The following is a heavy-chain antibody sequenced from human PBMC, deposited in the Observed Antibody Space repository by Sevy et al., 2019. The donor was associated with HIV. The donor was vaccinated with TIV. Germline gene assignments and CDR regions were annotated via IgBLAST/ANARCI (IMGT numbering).Heavy chain of an antibody. Sequence: GGSLRLSCAASGFTFSSYWMSWVRQAPGKGLEWVATMKEDGSERNYVDSVKGRFTISRDNAKNSLYLKMNSLRAEDTAVYYCARDPTYYDFWSGYYTGWFDPWGQGTLVTVSS. CDR1: GFTFSSYW. V-gene: IGHV3-7*01. D-gene: IGHD3-3*01. CDR3: ARDPTYYDFWSGYYTGWFDP. J-gene: IGHJ5*02. CDR2: MKEDGSER.